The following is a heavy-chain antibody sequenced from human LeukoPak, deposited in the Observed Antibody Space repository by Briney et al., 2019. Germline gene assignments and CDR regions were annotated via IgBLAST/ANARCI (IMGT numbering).Heavy chain of an antibody. CDR1: GCSISSYY. J-gene: IGHJ4*02. D-gene: IGHD5-12*01. Sequence: SETLSLTCTVSGCSISSYYWSWIRQPPGKGLEWIGYIYYSGSTNYNPSLKSRVTISVDTSKNQFSLKLSSVTAADTAVYYCARLSRYSGYAAKWGQGTLVTVSS. CDR3: ARLSRYSGYAAK. CDR2: IYYSGST. V-gene: IGHV4-59*08.